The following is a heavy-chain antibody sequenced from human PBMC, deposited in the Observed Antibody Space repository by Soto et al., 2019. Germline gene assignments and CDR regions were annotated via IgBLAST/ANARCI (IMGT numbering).Heavy chain of an antibody. Sequence: QITLKESGPTLVNPTQPLTLTCNFAGFSLSSRKMGVGWSRQPPGKALEWLALIYWDDDKRYRPSLNNRLNITKDNSKNQVLLTMTNLDPVDTATYYFAHTGYYDLLTFDYWGQGTLVTVSS. V-gene: IGHV2-5*02. D-gene: IGHD3-9*01. CDR3: AHTGYYDLLTFDY. CDR1: GFSLSSRKMG. J-gene: IGHJ4*02. CDR2: IYWDDDK.